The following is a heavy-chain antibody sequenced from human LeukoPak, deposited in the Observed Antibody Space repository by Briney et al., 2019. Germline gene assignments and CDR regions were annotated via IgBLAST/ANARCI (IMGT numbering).Heavy chain of an antibody. J-gene: IGHJ4*02. CDR2: ISYDGSNK. D-gene: IGHD4-17*01. CDR1: GFTFSSYA. Sequence: GGSLRLSCAASGFTFSSYAMHWVRQAPGKGLEWVAVISYDGSNKYYADSVKGRFTISRDNSKNTLYLQMNSLRAEDTAVYYCAKTGAYGDYYYFDYWGQGTLVTVSS. CDR3: AKTGAYGDYYYFDY. V-gene: IGHV3-30-3*02.